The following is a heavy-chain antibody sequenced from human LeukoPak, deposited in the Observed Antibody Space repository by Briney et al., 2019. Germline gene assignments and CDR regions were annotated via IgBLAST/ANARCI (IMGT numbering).Heavy chain of an antibody. D-gene: IGHD5-18*01. CDR1: GYSSSSGYY. J-gene: IGHJ4*02. Sequence: SETLSLTCTVSGYSSSSGYYWGWIRQPPGKGLEWIGCIYHSGSTYYNPSLKSRVSISVDTSKNQFSLKLSSVTAADTAVYYCARGEYSYASYWGQGTLVTVSS. CDR2: IYHSGST. V-gene: IGHV4-38-2*02. CDR3: ARGEYSYASY.